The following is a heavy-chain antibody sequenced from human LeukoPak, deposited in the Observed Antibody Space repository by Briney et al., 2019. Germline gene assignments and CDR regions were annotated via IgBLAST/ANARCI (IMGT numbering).Heavy chain of an antibody. J-gene: IGHJ4*02. D-gene: IGHD3-3*01. CDR2: ISSSGSTI. CDR1: GFTFSSYE. V-gene: IGHV3-48*03. CDR3: AKSDWIGYSAFDY. Sequence: PGGSLRLSCAASGFTFSSYEMNWVRQAPGKGLEWVSYISSSGSTIYYADSVKGRFIISRDNSKNTLHLRMNSLRTEDTAVYYCAKSDWIGYSAFDYWGQGTLVTVSS.